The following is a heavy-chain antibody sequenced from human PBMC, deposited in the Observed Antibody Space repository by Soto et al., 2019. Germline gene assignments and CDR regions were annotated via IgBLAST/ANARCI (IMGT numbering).Heavy chain of an antibody. Sequence: ASVKVSCKASGYTFTSYAMHWVRQAPGQRLEWMGWINAGNGNTKYSQKFQGRVTITRDTSASTAYMELSSLRSEDTAVYYCARTTVTRFYYYYGMGVWGQGTTVTVSS. CDR1: GYTFTSYA. V-gene: IGHV1-3*01. CDR2: INAGNGNT. D-gene: IGHD4-17*01. CDR3: ARTTVTRFYYYYGMGV. J-gene: IGHJ6*02.